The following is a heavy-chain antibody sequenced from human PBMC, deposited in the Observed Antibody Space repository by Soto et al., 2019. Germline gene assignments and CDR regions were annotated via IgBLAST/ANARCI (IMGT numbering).Heavy chain of an antibody. V-gene: IGHV3-33*01. Sequence: QVQLVESGGGVVQPGGSLRLSCAASGFAFSGYAMHWVRQAPGKGLEWVAIIWYDGSTTYYVDSVKGRFTISRDNSKNMVYLQMNSLRAENTAVYYCARDRKTRQCDYWGQGTLVTVSS. CDR3: ARDRKTRQCDY. CDR1: GFAFSGYA. D-gene: IGHD4-17*01. CDR2: IWYDGSTT. J-gene: IGHJ4*02.